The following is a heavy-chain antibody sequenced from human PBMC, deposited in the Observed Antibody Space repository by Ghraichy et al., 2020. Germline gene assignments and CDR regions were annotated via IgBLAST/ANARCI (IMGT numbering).Heavy chain of an antibody. J-gene: IGHJ3*02. CDR3: ARGTPGSVVVPAATRSDAFDI. CDR1: GYTFTGYY. D-gene: IGHD2-2*01. Sequence: ASVKVSCKASGYTFTGYYMHWVRQAPGQGLEWMGWINPNSGGTNYAQKFQGWVTMTRDTSISTAYMELSRLRSDDTAVYYCARGTPGSVVVPAATRSDAFDIWGQGTMVTVSS. CDR2: INPNSGGT. V-gene: IGHV1-2*04.